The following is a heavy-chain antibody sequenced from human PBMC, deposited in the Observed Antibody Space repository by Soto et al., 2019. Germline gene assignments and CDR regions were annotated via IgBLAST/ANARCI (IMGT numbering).Heavy chain of an antibody. Sequence: PXXTLSFTCAISGDSVSSNSAAWNCVRQSPSRGLEWLGRTYYRSKWYNDYAVSVKSRITINPDTSKNQFSLQLNSVTHEDTAVYYCARVVTGTTGGWFDPWGQGTLVTVSS. J-gene: IGHJ5*02. D-gene: IGHD1-20*01. CDR2: TYYRSKWYN. CDR1: GDSVSSNSAA. V-gene: IGHV6-1*01. CDR3: ARVVTGTTGGWFDP.